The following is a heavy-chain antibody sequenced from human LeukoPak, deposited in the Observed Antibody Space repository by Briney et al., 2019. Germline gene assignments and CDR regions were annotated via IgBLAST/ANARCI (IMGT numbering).Heavy chain of an antibody. D-gene: IGHD2-2*01. J-gene: IGHJ4*02. V-gene: IGHV4-59*08. CDR1: GGSISGYY. CDR3: ASQYCSSTSCYAWFDY. CDR2: IYYSGST. Sequence: SETLSLTCTVSGGSISGYYWSWIRQPPGKGLEWIGYIYYSGSTNYNPSLKSRVTISVDTSKNQFSLKLSSVTAADTAVYYCASQYCSSTSCYAWFDYWGQGTLVTVSS.